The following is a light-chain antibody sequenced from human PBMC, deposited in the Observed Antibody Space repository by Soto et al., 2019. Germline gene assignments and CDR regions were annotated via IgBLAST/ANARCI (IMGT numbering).Light chain of an antibody. CDR1: QSVSNNY. Sequence: ELGLTQSPGTLSLSPGERATLSCRASQSVSNNYLAWYQQKPGQAPRLLIYGASNRATGIPDRFSGSGSGTDFTLTISRLEPEEFAVYYCQQYGSSGTFGQGTKVDIK. CDR2: GAS. V-gene: IGKV3-20*01. J-gene: IGKJ1*01. CDR3: QQYGSSGT.